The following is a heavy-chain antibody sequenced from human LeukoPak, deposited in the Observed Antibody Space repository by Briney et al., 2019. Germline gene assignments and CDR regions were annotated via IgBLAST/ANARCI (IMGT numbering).Heavy chain of an antibody. CDR3: ARHGDYGDYDDYFDY. J-gene: IGHJ4*02. D-gene: IGHD4-17*01. V-gene: IGHV4-39*01. CDR1: GGSIISSSYY. CDR2: IYYSGST. Sequence: SETLSLTCTVSGGSIISSSYYWGWIRQPPGKGLEWIGSIYYSGSTYYNPSLKSRVTISVDTSKNQFSLKLSSVSDADTAVYYCARHGDYGDYDDYFDYWGQGTLVTVSS.